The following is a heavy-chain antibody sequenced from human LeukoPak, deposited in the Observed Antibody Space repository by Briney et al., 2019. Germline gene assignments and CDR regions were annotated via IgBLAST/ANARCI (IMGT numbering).Heavy chain of an antibody. D-gene: IGHD6-19*01. CDR3: ARDYSSGWYERGGSDY. J-gene: IGHJ4*02. Sequence: ASVTVSCKASGYTFTGYYMHWVRQAPGQGLEWMGWINPNSGGTNYAQKFQGRVTMTRDTSISTAYMELSRLRSDDTAVYYCARDYSSGWYERGGSDYWGQGTLVTVSS. CDR2: INPNSGGT. CDR1: GYTFTGYY. V-gene: IGHV1-2*02.